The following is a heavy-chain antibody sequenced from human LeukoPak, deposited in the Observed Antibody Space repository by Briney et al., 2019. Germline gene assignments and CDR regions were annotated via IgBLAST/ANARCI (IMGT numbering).Heavy chain of an antibody. CDR2: INLNSGGT. J-gene: IGHJ4*02. V-gene: IGHV1-2*02. Sequence: GASVNVSCKASGYTFTGYFMHWVRQAPGQGLEWMGWINLNSGGTNYAQKFQGSVTMTRDTSISTVYMELNRLRSDDTAVYYCASLWFGEFQDYWGQGTLATVSS. CDR1: GYTFTGYF. CDR3: ASLWFGEFQDY. D-gene: IGHD3-10*01.